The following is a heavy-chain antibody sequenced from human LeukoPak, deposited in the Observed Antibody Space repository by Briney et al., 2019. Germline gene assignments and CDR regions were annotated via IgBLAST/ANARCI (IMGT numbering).Heavy chain of an antibody. CDR3: ARAQLRFLEWLSNFVY. CDR2: IYYSGST. CDR1: GGSISSGGYY. V-gene: IGHV4-31*03. Sequence: ASQTLSLACTVSGGSISSGGYYWSWIRQHPGKGLEWIGYIYYSGSTYYNPSLKSRVTISVDTSKNQFSLKLSSVTAADTAVYYSARAQLRFLEWLSNFVYWGQGALVTVSS. J-gene: IGHJ4*02. D-gene: IGHD3-3*01.